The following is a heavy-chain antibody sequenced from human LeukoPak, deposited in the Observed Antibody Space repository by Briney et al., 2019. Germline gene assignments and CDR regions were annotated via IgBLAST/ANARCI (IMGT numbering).Heavy chain of an antibody. V-gene: IGHV1-2*02. D-gene: IGHD1-26*01. CDR2: INPNSGGT. Sequence: ASVKVSCTASGYTFTGYYMHWVRQAPGQGLEWMGWINPNSGGTNYAQKFQGGVTMTRDTSISTAYMELSRLRSDDTAVYYCARASGELHLGYWGQGTLVTVSS. CDR1: GYTFTGYY. CDR3: ARASGELHLGY. J-gene: IGHJ4*02.